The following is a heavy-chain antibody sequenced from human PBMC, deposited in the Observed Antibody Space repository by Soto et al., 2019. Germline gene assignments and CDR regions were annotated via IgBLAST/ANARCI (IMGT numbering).Heavy chain of an antibody. CDR1: GFTFSSYS. V-gene: IGHV3-48*04. J-gene: IGHJ3*02. D-gene: IGHD1-20*01. CDR3: ARGRGAYNWNAFDI. Sequence: GGSLRLSCAASGFTFSSYSMNWVRQAPGKGLEWVSYISSSSSTIYYADSVKGRFTISRDNAKNSLYLQMNSLRAEDTAVYDGARGRGAYNWNAFDIWGQGTMVTVSS. CDR2: ISSSSSTI.